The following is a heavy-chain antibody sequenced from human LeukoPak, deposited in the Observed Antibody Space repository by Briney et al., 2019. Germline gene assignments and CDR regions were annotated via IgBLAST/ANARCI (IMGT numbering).Heavy chain of an antibody. Sequence: APVKVSCKASGGTFSSYAISWVRQAPGQGLEWMGGIIPIFGTGNYAQKFQGRVTITTDESTSTAYMELSSLRSEDTAVYYCARVTKLWSLFDYWGQGTLVTVSS. D-gene: IGHD5-18*01. CDR2: IIPIFGTG. CDR1: GGTFSSYA. J-gene: IGHJ4*02. CDR3: ARVTKLWSLFDY. V-gene: IGHV1-69*05.